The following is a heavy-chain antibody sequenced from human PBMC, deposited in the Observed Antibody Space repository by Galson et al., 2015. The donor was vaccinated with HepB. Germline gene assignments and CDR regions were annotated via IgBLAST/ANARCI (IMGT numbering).Heavy chain of an antibody. CDR1: GFTFSDYY. CDR3: AQRRDKFNPTFHL. D-gene: IGHD2-15*01. Sequence: LRLSSAASGFTFSDYYMSWLRQAPGKGLEGVAHIDSIGFTTYYADSVRGRFTLSRDNANGSLYLEMVSLRVDDAAVFFCAQRRDKFNPTFHLWGRGTPDTVSS. J-gene: IGHJ5*02. V-gene: IGHV3-11*01. CDR2: IDSIGFTT.